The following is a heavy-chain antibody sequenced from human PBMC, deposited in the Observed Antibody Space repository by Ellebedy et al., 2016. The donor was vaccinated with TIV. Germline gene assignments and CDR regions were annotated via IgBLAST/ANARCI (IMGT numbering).Heavy chain of an antibody. CDR2: INPESGGT. D-gene: IGHD6-13*01. CDR1: GHSFPGYY. J-gene: IGHJ3*02. Sequence: AASVKVSCKPSGHSFPGYYMHWVRQAPGQGLEWMGWINPESGGTNYAQKFQGWVTMTRDTSITTGYMELSRLTSDDTAMYYCAYSIAAAGDAFDIWGQGTMVTVSS. V-gene: IGHV1-2*04. CDR3: AYSIAAAGDAFDI.